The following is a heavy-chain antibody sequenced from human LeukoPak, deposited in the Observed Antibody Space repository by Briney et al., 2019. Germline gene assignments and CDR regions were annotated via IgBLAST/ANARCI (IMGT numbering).Heavy chain of an antibody. V-gene: IGHV3-21*01. D-gene: IGHD6-6*01. Sequence: GGSLRLSCAASGFTFSSYSMNWVRQAPGKGLEWVSSISSSSSYIYYADSVKGRFTISRDNAKNSLYLQMNSLRAEDAAVYYCARDEYSSSSVDYWGQGTLVTVSS. CDR1: GFTFSSYS. CDR2: ISSSSSYI. CDR3: ARDEYSSSSVDY. J-gene: IGHJ4*02.